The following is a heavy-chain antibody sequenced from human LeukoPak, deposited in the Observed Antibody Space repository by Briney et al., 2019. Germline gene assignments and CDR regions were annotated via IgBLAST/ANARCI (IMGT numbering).Heavy chain of an antibody. Sequence: GASVKVSCKASGYTFTSYDINWVRQAPGQGLEWMGWMNPNSGNTGYAQKFQGRVTMTRNTSISTAYMELSSLRSEDTAVYYCARITRSLRATTWFDPWGQGTLVTVSS. CDR1: GYTFTSYD. J-gene: IGHJ5*02. D-gene: IGHD5-24*01. CDR2: MNPNSGNT. V-gene: IGHV1-8*01. CDR3: ARITRSLRATTWFDP.